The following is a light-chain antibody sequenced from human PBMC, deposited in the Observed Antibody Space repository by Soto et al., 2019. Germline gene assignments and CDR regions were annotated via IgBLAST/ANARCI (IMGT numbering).Light chain of an antibody. Sequence: HSALTQPRSVSGSPGQSVSISCTGTSSDVGGYNYVSWYQQHPGKAPKVMIYDVSKRPSGVPDRFSGSKSGNTASLTISGLQSEDEADYYCCSYAGRYTYVFGTGTKLTVL. J-gene: IGLJ1*01. CDR2: DVS. CDR1: SSDVGGYNY. V-gene: IGLV2-11*01. CDR3: CSYAGRYTYV.